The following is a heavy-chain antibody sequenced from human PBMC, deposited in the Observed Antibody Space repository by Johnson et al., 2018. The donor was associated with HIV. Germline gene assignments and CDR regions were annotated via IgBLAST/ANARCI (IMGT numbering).Heavy chain of an antibody. J-gene: IGHJ3*02. D-gene: IGHD2-15*01. CDR2: ISYDGSYE. CDR3: ARGAAFPAAFDI. Sequence: VQVVESGGGVVQPGRSLRLSCAASGFTFSSYAMHWVRQVPGKGLEWVAVISYDGSYEYYADSVKGRFTISRDNSKNSLYLQMNSRRAEDTAMYYCARGAAFPAAFDIWGQGTMVTVSS. V-gene: IGHV3-30*04. CDR1: GFTFSSYA.